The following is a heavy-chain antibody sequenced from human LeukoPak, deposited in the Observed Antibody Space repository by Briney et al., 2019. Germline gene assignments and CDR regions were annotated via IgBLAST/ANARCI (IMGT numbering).Heavy chain of an antibody. CDR1: GFTFSSYS. Sequence: GSLRLSCAASGFTFSSYSMNWVRQAPGKGLEWIGEINHSGSTNYNPSLKSRVTISVDTSKNQFSLKLSSVTAADTAVYYCARFGGYSAYDSYFDYWGQGALVTVSS. CDR2: INHSGST. V-gene: IGHV4-34*01. D-gene: IGHD5-12*01. J-gene: IGHJ4*02. CDR3: ARFGGYSAYDSYFDY.